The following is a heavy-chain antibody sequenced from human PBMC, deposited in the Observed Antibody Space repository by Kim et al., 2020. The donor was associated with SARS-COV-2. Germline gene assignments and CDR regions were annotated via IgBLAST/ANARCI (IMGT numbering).Heavy chain of an antibody. CDR1: GYTLTELS. CDR3: ATGIAASGYYYYYGMDV. Sequence: ASVKVSCQVSGYTLTELSMHWVRQAPGKGLEWMGGFDPEDGETIYAQKFQGRVTMTEDTSTDTAYMELSSLRSEDTAVYYCATGIAASGYYYYYGMDVWGQGTTVTVSS. D-gene: IGHD6-13*01. CDR2: FDPEDGET. J-gene: IGHJ6*02. V-gene: IGHV1-24*01.